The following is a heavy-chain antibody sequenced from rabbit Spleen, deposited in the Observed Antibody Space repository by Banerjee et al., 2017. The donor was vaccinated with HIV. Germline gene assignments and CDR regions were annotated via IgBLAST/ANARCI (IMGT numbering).Heavy chain of an antibody. CDR1: GFSFSNSDY. D-gene: IGHD2-1*01. V-gene: IGHV1S40*01. CDR3: ARGSAAMTMVITGFYLNL. CDR2: IDTGSSGFT. J-gene: IGHJ4*01. Sequence: QSLEESGGDLVKPGASLTLTCTASGFSFSNSDYMCWVRQAPGKGLEWIACIDTGSSGFTYFASWAKGRFTISKTSSTTVTLQMTSLTAADTATYFCARGSAAMTMVITGFYLNLWGPGTLVTVS.